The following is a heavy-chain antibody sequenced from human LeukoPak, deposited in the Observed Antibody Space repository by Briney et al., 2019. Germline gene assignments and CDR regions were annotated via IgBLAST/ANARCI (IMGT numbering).Heavy chain of an antibody. D-gene: IGHD2-21*02. CDR2: VRFDGSNE. CDR1: GFALRDYG. Sequence: TGGSLRLSCVASGFALRDYGMHWVRQAPGKGLEWVAFVRFDGSNEYYVDSVKGRFSISRDNSKNTLYLQMNSLRVEDTATYSCARASGGGYHSGGPKYWGLGTLVTVSS. V-gene: IGHV3-30*02. J-gene: IGHJ4*02. CDR3: ARASGGGYHSGGPKY.